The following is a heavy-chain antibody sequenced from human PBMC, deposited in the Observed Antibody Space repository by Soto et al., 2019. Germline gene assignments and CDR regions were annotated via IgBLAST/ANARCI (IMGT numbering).Heavy chain of an antibody. D-gene: IGHD4-4*01. CDR2: ISAYNGNT. V-gene: IGHV1-18*01. J-gene: IGHJ6*02. CDR1: GYTFTSYG. CDR3: ARGGGRLQPYYYYGMDV. Sequence: ASVKVSCKASGYTFTSYGISWVRQAPGQGLEWMGWISAYNGNTNYAQKLQGRVTMTTDTSTSTAYMELRSLRSDDTAVYYCARGGGRLQPYYYYGMDVWGQGTTVTVYS.